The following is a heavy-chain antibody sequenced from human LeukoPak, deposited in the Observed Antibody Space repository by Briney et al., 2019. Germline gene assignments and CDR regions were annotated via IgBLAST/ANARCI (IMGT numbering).Heavy chain of an antibody. V-gene: IGHV3-53*01. CDR3: ARDHCSSTSCYLGFHYGMDV. CDR1: GFTVSSNY. D-gene: IGHD2-2*01. CDR2: IYSGGST. J-gene: IGHJ6*04. Sequence: PGASLRLSCAASGFTVSSNYMSWVRQAPGKGLEWVSVIYSGGSTYYADSVKGRFTISRDNSKNTLYLQMNSLRAEDTAVYYCARDHCSSTSCYLGFHYGMDVWGKGTTVTVSS.